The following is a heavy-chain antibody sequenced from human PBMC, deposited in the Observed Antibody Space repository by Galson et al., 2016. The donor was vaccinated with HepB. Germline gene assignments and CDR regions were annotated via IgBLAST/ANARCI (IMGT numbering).Heavy chain of an antibody. D-gene: IGHD6-13*01. J-gene: IGHJ4*02. CDR2: IYYSGST. V-gene: IGHV4-59*01. CDR1: AGSIIPYY. CDR3: VISSAWYTGDYFDY. Sequence: ETLSLTCSVSAGSIIPYYWSWIRQPPGKALEWIGYIYYSGSTNYNPSLKGRATISSNTSKTQFSLRLSSVTAADTALYFCVISSAWYTGDYFDYWGRGTLVTVSS.